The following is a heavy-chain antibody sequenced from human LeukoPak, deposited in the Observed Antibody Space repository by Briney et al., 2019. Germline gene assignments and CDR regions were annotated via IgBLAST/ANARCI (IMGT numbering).Heavy chain of an antibody. V-gene: IGHV4-39*01. CDR1: GGSISSSSYY. CDR2: IYYSGST. Sequence: SETLSLTCTVSGGSISSSSYYWGWIRQPPGKGLEWIGSIYYSGSTYYNPSLKSRVTISVDTSKNQFSLKLSSVTAADTAVYYCARRPGIAVAEYYFDYWGQGTQVTVSS. CDR3: ARRPGIAVAEYYFDY. D-gene: IGHD6-19*01. J-gene: IGHJ4*02.